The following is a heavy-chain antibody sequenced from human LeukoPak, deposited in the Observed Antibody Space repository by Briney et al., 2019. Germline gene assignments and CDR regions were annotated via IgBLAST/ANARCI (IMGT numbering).Heavy chain of an antibody. CDR2: ISYDGSNK. CDR1: GFTFSSYG. J-gene: IGHJ3*02. V-gene: IGHV3-30*03. D-gene: IGHD3-22*01. Sequence: GGSLRLSCAASGFTFSSYGMHWVRQAPGKGLEWVAVISYDGSNKYYADSVKGRFTISRDNSKNTLYLQMNSLRAEDTAVYYCARERTTMIVVVHDAFDIWGQGTMVTVSS. CDR3: ARERTTMIVVVHDAFDI.